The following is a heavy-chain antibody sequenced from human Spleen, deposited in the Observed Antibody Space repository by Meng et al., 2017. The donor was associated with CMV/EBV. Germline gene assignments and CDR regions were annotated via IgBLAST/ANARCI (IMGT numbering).Heavy chain of an antibody. Sequence: SLKISCTGSGFNFETYAMHWVRQAPGKGLEWVSSISWNSGNVGYADSVEGRFTIPRDNAKKSVYLQMNSLRPEDTALYYCAKGPGYQAAKFYFDYWGQGTLVTVSS. CDR2: ISWNSGNV. CDR3: AKGPGYQAAKFYFDY. CDR1: GFNFETYA. D-gene: IGHD6-25*01. V-gene: IGHV3-9*01. J-gene: IGHJ4*02.